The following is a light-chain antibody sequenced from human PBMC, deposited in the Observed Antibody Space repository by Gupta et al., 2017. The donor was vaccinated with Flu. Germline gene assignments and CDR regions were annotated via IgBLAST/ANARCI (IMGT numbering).Light chain of an antibody. CDR1: SSNIGSGYH. Sequence: GAPGQRINISCTRSSSNIGSGYHVHWYQQLPGTAPKLLIYGNSNRPSGVPDRFSGSKSGTSAFTDITGVQAEEEADYYRQYYDSSLSGLVFGGGTKLTVI. V-gene: IGLV1-40*01. J-gene: IGLJ3*02. CDR3: QYYDSSLSGLV. CDR2: GNS.